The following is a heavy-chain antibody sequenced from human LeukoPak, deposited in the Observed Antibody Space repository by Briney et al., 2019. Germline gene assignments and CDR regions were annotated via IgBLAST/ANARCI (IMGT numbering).Heavy chain of an antibody. V-gene: IGHV3-23*01. CDR1: GFTLSTYA. CDR3: ARDGPGPDYYYYYMDV. CDR2: TSSSDAGT. Sequence: GGSLRLSCAASGFTLSTYAMSWVRQTPGKGLEWVAATSSSDAGTYHADSVRGRFTISRDNSKNTLYLQMNSLRAEDTAVYYRARDGPGPDYYYYYMDVWGRGTTVTVSS. J-gene: IGHJ6*03.